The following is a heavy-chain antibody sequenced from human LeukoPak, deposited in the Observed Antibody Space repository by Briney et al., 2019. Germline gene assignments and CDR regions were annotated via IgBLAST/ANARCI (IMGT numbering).Heavy chain of an antibody. CDR2: ISAYNGNT. V-gene: IGHV1-18*01. CDR1: GYTFTSYG. Sequence: ASVKVSCKASGYTFTSYGISWVRQAPGQGLEWMGWISAYNGNTNYAQKLQGRVTMTTDTSTSTAYMELRSLRSDDTAVYFCASPRGWHGYGAYEIWGQGTMVTVSS. CDR3: ASPRGWHGYGAYEI. D-gene: IGHD6-19*01. J-gene: IGHJ3*02.